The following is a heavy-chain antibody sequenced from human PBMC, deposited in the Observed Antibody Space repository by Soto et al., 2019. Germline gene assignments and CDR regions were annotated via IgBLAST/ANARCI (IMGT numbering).Heavy chain of an antibody. V-gene: IGHV1-69*06. CDR2: IIPIFGTA. J-gene: IGHJ4*02. CDR1: GGTFSRHA. Sequence: QVQLVQSGAEVRKPGSSVKVSCKASGGTFSRHAISWVRQAPGQGLEWMGGIIPIFGTANHAQKFQGRVTMTTDTSTSTAYMELRSLRSDDTAVYYCATGSDYETFDYWGQGTLVTVSS. CDR3: ATGSDYETFDY. D-gene: IGHD5-12*01.